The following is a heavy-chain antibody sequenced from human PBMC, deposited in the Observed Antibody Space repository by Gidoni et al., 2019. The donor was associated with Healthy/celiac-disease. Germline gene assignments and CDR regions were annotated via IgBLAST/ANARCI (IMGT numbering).Heavy chain of an antibody. CDR2: INPNSGGT. J-gene: IGHJ6*02. CDR1: GYTFTGYY. D-gene: IGHD6-13*01. Sequence: QVQLVQSGAEVKKPGASVKVSCKASGYTFTGYYMHWVRQAPGQGLEWMGWINPNSGGTNYAQKFQGRVTMTRDTSISTAYMELSRLRSDDTAVYYCARERSPMYSSSWYSDGMDVWGQGTTVTVSS. V-gene: IGHV1-2*02. CDR3: ARERSPMYSSSWYSDGMDV.